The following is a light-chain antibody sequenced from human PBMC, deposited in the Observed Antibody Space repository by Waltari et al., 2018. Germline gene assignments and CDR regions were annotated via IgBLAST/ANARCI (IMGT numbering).Light chain of an antibody. CDR2: DAS. Sequence: EIVLTQSPATLSLSPGDRATLSCRASQNVRTYLAWFQHRPGQAPRLLIYDASNRATDVPARFTGSGSGTDFTLTISSLQPEDFALYYCQERSNWPGGAFGGGTKVEIK. CDR1: QNVRTY. J-gene: IGKJ4*01. V-gene: IGKV3-11*01. CDR3: QERSNWPGGA.